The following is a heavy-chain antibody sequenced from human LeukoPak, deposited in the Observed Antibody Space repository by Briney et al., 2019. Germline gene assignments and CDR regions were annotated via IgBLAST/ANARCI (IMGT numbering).Heavy chain of an antibody. J-gene: IGHJ4*02. Sequence: GGSLRLSCAASGFTFSSYWMTWVRQAPGKGLEWVANIKQDGSEQYYVDSVRGRFTISRDNAKDSLFLQMNSPRVEGTAVFYCAGGQGWLLDYWGQGTLVTVSS. D-gene: IGHD2-15*01. CDR2: IKQDGSEQ. CDR1: GFTFSSYW. CDR3: AGGQGWLLDY. V-gene: IGHV3-7*05.